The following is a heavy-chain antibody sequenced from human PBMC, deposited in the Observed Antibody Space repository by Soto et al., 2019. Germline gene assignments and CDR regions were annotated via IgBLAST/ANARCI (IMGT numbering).Heavy chain of an antibody. Sequence: QVQLVQSGAEEKKPGASVKVSCKASGYTFTSSAIHWVRQAPGQRLEWMGWINVGNGNTKYSQKFQARVFITRDTSASTAYMELGSLRAEDTAVYYCARDFPIAAAGKSNTFDIWGKGTMVTFSS. D-gene: IGHD6-13*01. CDR3: ARDFPIAAAGKSNTFDI. CDR2: INVGNGNT. J-gene: IGHJ3*02. CDR1: GYTFTSSA. V-gene: IGHV1-3*05.